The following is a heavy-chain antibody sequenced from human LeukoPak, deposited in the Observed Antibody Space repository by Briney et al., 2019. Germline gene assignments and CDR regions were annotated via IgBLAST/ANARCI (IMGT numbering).Heavy chain of an antibody. CDR2: ISSSSSTI. D-gene: IGHD4-17*01. J-gene: IGHJ1*01. V-gene: IGHV3-48*01. CDR3: ATDYYGDYSFQH. CDR1: GFTLSIYS. Sequence: TGGSLRLSCAASGFTLSIYSINWVRQAPGKGLEWVSYISSSSSTIYYADSVKGRFTISRDNAKNSLYLQMNSLRAEDTAVYYCATDYYGDYSFQHWGQGTLVIVSS.